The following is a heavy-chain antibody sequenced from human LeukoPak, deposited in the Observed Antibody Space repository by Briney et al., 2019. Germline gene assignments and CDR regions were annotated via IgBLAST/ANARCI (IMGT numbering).Heavy chain of an antibody. Sequence: PSETLSLTCTVSGGSISSSSYYWGWIRQPPGKGLEWIGSIYYSGSTYYNPSLKSRATISVDTSKNQFSLKLSSVTAADTAVYYCARDQVGHSGYDSSYMDVWGKGTTVTVSS. CDR3: ARDQVGHSGYDSSYMDV. J-gene: IGHJ6*03. D-gene: IGHD5-12*01. V-gene: IGHV4-39*07. CDR1: GGSISSSSYY. CDR2: IYYSGST.